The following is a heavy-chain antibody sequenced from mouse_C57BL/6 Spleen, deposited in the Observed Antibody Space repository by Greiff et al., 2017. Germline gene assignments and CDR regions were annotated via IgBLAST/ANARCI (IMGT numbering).Heavy chain of an antibody. D-gene: IGHD1-1*01. CDR1: GYAFSSYW. CDR2: IYPGDGDT. V-gene: IGHV1-80*01. J-gene: IGHJ4*01. CDR3: AREGATTVVATRYAMDY. Sequence: VQLQQSGAELVKPGASVKISCKASGYAFSSYWMNWVKQRPGKGLEWIGQIYPGDGDTNYNGKFKGKATLTADKSSSTAYMQLRSMTSEDSAVYFCAREGATTVVATRYAMDYWGQGTSVTVSS.